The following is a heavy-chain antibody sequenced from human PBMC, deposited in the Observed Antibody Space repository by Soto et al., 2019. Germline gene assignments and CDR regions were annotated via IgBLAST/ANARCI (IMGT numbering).Heavy chain of an antibody. J-gene: IGHJ6*02. Sequence: QVQLVESGGGVVQPGRSLRLSCAGSGFTFSSYAMHWVRQAPGKGLEWVAVISYDGSDKYYADSVKGRFTISRDNSKNMLYLEMNSLRVEDTALYYCARVGLRGYNYGHYLSPYGMDVWGQGTTVTVSS. CDR1: GFTFSSYA. CDR3: ARVGLRGYNYGHYLSPYGMDV. V-gene: IGHV3-30-3*01. D-gene: IGHD5-18*01. CDR2: ISYDGSDK.